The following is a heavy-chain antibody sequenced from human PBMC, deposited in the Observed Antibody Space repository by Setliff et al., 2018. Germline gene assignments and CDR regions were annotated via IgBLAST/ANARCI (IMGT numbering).Heavy chain of an antibody. D-gene: IGHD1-26*01. CDR2: INHSGST. V-gene: IGHV4-34*01. Sequence: SETLSLTCAVYVGPFSAYSWSWIRQPPGKGLEWIGEINHSGSTNYSPSLKSRVTISADTSKNQFSLKLRSVTAADTAVYYCARVRVGATDFAFDVWGQGTMVTV. CDR3: ARVRVGATDFAFDV. J-gene: IGHJ3*01. CDR1: VGPFSAYS.